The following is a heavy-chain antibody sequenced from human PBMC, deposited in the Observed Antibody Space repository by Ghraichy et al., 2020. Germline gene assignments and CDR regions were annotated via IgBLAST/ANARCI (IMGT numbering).Heavy chain of an antibody. Sequence: GGSLRLSCAASGFTFSSYSRNWVRQAPGKGLEWVSYISSSSTIYYADSVKGRFTISRDNAKNSLYLQMNSLRDEDTAVYYCARGERIQLWLRPSDYWGQGTLVTVSS. J-gene: IGHJ4*02. D-gene: IGHD5-18*01. V-gene: IGHV3-48*02. CDR1: GFTFSSYS. CDR3: ARGERIQLWLRPSDY. CDR2: ISSSSTI.